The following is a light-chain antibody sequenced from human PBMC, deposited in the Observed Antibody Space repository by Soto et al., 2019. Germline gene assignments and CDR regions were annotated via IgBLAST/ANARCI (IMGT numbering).Light chain of an antibody. CDR1: QGIANW. CDR3: QQANSFPLT. J-gene: IGKJ4*01. CDR2: AVS. Sequence: DILMTQSPSSLSVSVRDRVTITCLASQGIANWLAWYQQKPGRDPKLLIFAVSSLQSGVPSRFSGSGSGTDFTLTINSLQPDDFATYYCQQANSFPLTFGGGSKVDI. V-gene: IGKV1-12*01.